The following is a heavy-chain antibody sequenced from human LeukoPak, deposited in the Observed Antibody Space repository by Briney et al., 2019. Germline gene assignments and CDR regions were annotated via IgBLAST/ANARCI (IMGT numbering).Heavy chain of an antibody. CDR3: ARELGRYCSSTSCAQGIDY. J-gene: IGHJ4*02. Sequence: SQTLSLTCTVSGGSISSGSYYWSWIRQPAGKGLEWMGRIYTSGSTNYNPSHKSRVTISVDTSKNQFSLKLSSVTAADTAVYYCARELGRYCSSTSCAQGIDYWGQGTLVTVSS. V-gene: IGHV4-61*02. D-gene: IGHD2-2*01. CDR2: IYTSGST. CDR1: GGSISSGSYY.